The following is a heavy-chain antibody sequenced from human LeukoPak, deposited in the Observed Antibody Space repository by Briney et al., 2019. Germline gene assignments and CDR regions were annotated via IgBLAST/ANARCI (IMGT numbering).Heavy chain of an antibody. J-gene: IGHJ4*02. D-gene: IGHD2-21*01. Sequence: GGSLRLSCAASGFTFTTYWMTWVRQAPGKGLEWVANIKQDGSDKYYVDSVKGRFTISRDNARKSVYLQMNSLRAEDTAVYYCAKDYVVGSIDYWGQGTLVTVSS. CDR2: IKQDGSDK. CDR3: AKDYVVGSIDY. V-gene: IGHV3-7*01. CDR1: GFTFTTYW.